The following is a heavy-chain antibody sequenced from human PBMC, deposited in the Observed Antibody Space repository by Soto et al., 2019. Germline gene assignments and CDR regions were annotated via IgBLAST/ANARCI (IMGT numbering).Heavy chain of an antibody. CDR3: AREWDGDGYNSGWFDS. J-gene: IGHJ5*01. D-gene: IGHD5-12*01. CDR1: GFTFSSHS. Sequence: EVQLVESGGGLVQPGGSLRLSCAASGFTFSSHSMNWVRQAPGKGLEWVSYISSSSSTIYYADSVKGRFTISRDNAKNSLYLQMNSLRAEDTAVYYCAREWDGDGYNSGWFDSWGQGTLVTVSS. CDR2: ISSSSSTI. V-gene: IGHV3-48*01.